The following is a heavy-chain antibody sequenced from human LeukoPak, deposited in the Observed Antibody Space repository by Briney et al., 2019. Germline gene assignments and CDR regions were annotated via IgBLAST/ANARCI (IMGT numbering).Heavy chain of an antibody. V-gene: IGHV1-18*01. D-gene: IGHD3-9*01. CDR1: GYTFNRYG. J-gene: IGHJ3*02. Sequence: ASVKVSCKASGYTFNRYGISWVRQAPGQGLEWMGWISAHNGNTNYAQKFQGRVAMTTDTSTSTAYMELRSLRSDDTAVYYCARQSMTGNERGDDAFDIWGQGTMVTVSS. CDR3: ARQSMTGNERGDDAFDI. CDR2: ISAHNGNT.